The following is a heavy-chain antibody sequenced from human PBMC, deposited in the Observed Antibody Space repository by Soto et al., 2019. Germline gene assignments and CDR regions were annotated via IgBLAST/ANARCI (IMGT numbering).Heavy chain of an antibody. D-gene: IGHD2-2*01. CDR3: ARGYDIVVVPAAIEGYYRMDV. CDR2: ISYDGSNK. Sequence: LRLSCAASGFTFSSYAMHWVRQAPGKGLEWVAVISYDGSNKYYADSVKGRFTISRDNSKNTLYLQMNSRRAEDTVVYYCARGYDIVVVPAAIEGYYRMDVWGQGPTVTVSS. CDR1: GFTFSSYA. V-gene: IGHV3-30-3*01. J-gene: IGHJ6*02.